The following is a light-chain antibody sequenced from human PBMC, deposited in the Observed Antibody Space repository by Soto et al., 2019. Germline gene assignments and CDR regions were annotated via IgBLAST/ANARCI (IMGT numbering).Light chain of an antibody. J-gene: IGKJ4*01. CDR2: GAS. CDR1: QNIGGT. CDR3: QQFHNWPPIT. Sequence: EIVMTQSPATLSVSPGERATISCRASQNIGGTLAWYQQKPGQAPRLLFYGASTRATGTPARCSGSGSGTEFTLTISSLQSEDFAVYYCQQFHNWPPITFGGGTKVDIK. V-gene: IGKV3-15*01.